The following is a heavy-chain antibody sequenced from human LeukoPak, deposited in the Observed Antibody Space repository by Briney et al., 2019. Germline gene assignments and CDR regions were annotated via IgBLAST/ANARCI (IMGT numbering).Heavy chain of an antibody. V-gene: IGHV5-51*01. Sequence: GESLKTSCKGLGYIFTSSWNGWVRRMPGKGLGWMRRVLPADSDTRYSPSFQCRVTFSADKSITTAYVQWSSLEASDTARYYCARLYDAVVLLICGQGTMVTVSS. CDR1: GYIFTSSW. D-gene: IGHD3-22*01. CDR2: VLPADSDT. J-gene: IGHJ3*02. CDR3: ARLYDAVVLLI.